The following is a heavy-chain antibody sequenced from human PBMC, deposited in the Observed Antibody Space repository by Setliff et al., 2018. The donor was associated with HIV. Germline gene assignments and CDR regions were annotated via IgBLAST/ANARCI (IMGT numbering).Heavy chain of an antibody. CDR1: GFSFSNSA. V-gene: IGHV3-20*04. CDR2: INWSGDTT. Sequence: TGGSLRLSCATSGFSFSNSAMTWVRQAPGRGPEWVSGINWSGDTTGYADSVRGRFTIPRDNAKSSLFLQMNSLRPEDTAVYYCARGGYRQHAFDLWAQGTMVTVSS. CDR3: ARGGYRQHAFDL. D-gene: IGHD5-12*01. J-gene: IGHJ3*01.